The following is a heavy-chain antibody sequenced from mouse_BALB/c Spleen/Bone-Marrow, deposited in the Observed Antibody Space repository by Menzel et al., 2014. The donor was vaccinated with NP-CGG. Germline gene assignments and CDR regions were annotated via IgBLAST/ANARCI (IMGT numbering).Heavy chain of an antibody. D-gene: IGHD2-1*01. V-gene: IGHV1S41*01. J-gene: IGHJ4*01. CDR1: GYTFTSYW. CDR3: ARFPIYYGNYGAMDY. Sequence: DLVKPGASVKLSCKASGYTFTSYWINWIKQRPGQGLEWIGRIAPGSGSTYYNEMFKGKATLTVDTSSSTAYIHSSSLSSQNSAVYFCARFPIYYGNYGAMDYWGQGTSGTVSS. CDR2: IAPGSGST.